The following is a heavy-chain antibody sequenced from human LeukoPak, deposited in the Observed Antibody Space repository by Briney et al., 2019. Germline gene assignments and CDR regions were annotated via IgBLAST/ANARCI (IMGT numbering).Heavy chain of an antibody. Sequence: GGSLRLSCTASGFTFGEYAMSWVRQAPGKGLEWVGFLRSNTYGGTTEYAASVTGRFTLSRDDSKSIAYLQMNSLKTEDTGVYYCARGGRFAGLFDFWGQGTLVTVSS. J-gene: IGHJ4*02. CDR2: LRSNTYGGTT. CDR3: ARGGRFAGLFDF. CDR1: GFTFGEYA. V-gene: IGHV3-49*04. D-gene: IGHD3-3*01.